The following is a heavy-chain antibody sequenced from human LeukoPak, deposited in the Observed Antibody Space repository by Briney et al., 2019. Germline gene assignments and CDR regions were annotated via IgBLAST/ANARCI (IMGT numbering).Heavy chain of an antibody. Sequence: ASVKVSCKASGYTFTSYGISWVRQAPGQGLERMGWISAYNGNTNYAQKLQGRVTMTTDTSTSTAYMELRSLRSDDTAVYYCARDRYCSSTSCSTPPYYYYGMDVWGQGTTVTVSS. V-gene: IGHV1-18*01. J-gene: IGHJ6*02. CDR2: ISAYNGNT. CDR1: GYTFTSYG. D-gene: IGHD2-2*01. CDR3: ARDRYCSSTSCSTPPYYYYGMDV.